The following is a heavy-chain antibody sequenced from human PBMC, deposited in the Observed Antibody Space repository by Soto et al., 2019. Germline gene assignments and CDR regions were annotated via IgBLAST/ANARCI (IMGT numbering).Heavy chain of an antibody. CDR2: IYYSGST. D-gene: IGHD4-17*01. Sequence: PSETLSLTCTVSGGSISSYYWSWIRQPPGKGLEWIGYIYYSGSTNYNPSLKSRVTISVDTSKNQFSLKLSSVTAADTAVYYCARLYGDSEAFDIWGQGTMVTVSS. CDR3: ARLYGDSEAFDI. V-gene: IGHV4-59*08. CDR1: GGSISSYY. J-gene: IGHJ3*02.